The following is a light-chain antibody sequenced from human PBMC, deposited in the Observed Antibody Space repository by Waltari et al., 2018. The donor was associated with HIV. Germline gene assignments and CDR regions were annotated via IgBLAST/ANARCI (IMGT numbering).Light chain of an antibody. CDR2: EDK. CDR1: NGSISSNY. J-gene: IGLJ3*02. Sequence: NFILTQPHSVSESPGKTITISCTRINGSISSNYVQWFQVRPGTAPATVIYEDKERPSGVPDRFSGSIDSSSNSASLTISGLKIEDEADYYCQSYHNGGRVFGGGTKLTVL. CDR3: QSYHNGGRV. V-gene: IGLV6-57*03.